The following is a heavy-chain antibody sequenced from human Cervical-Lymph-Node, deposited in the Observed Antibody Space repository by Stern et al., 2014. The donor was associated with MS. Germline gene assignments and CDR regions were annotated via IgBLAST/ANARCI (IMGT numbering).Heavy chain of an antibody. J-gene: IGHJ4*02. CDR2: IWYDGSNK. CDR3: ARTFFRSSWYYFDY. CDR1: GFTFSSYG. D-gene: IGHD6-13*01. V-gene: IGHV3-33*01. Sequence: VQLVESGGGVVQPGRSLRLSCAASGFTFSSYGMHWVRQAPGKGLEWVAVIWYDGSNKYYADSVKGRFTISRDNSKNTLYLQMNSLRAEDTAVYYCARTFFRSSWYYFDYWGQGTLVTVSS.